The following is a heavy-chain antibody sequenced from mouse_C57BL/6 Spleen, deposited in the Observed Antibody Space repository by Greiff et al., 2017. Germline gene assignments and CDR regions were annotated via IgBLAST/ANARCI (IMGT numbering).Heavy chain of an antibody. J-gene: IGHJ2*01. Sequence: QVQLQQPGAELVKPGASVKLSCKASGYTFTSYWMHWVNQRPGQGLEWIGMIHPNSGSTNYNEKFKSKATLTVDKSSSTAYMQLSSLTSEDSAVYYCAREEIITTVVADYWGQGTTLTVSS. V-gene: IGHV1-64*01. CDR1: GYTFTSYW. CDR2: IHPNSGST. CDR3: AREEIITTVVADY. D-gene: IGHD1-1*01.